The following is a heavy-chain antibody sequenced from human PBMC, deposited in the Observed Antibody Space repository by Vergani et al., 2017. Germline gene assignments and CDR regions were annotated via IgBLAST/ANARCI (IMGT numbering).Heavy chain of an antibody. CDR2: IRNKANDYTT. CDR1: GFIFSDHY. J-gene: IGHJ3*02. CDR3: VRVKGSNWNDHLYDI. D-gene: IGHD1-1*01. V-gene: IGHV3-72*01. Sequence: VQLVESGGGVVQPGRSLRLSFAASGFIFSDHYMDWVRQAPGKGLEWVGRIRNKANDYTTQYAASVKGRFTISRDDSKSYLYLQMNSLQTEDTALYYCVRVKGSNWNDHLYDIWGQGTLVTVSS.